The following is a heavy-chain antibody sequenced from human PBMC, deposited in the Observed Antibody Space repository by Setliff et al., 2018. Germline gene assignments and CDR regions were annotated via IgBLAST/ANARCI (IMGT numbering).Heavy chain of an antibody. CDR1: GFTFGDYA. V-gene: IGHV3-49*04. J-gene: IGHJ6*03. Sequence: GGSLRLSCTASGFTFGDYAMSWVRQAPGKGLEWVGFIRSKTDGGTTDYAAPVKGRFTISRDDSKNTLYLQMNSLKTEDTAVYYCTTGIVVEPTEGYYYYMDVWGKGTTVTVSS. D-gene: IGHD2-2*01. CDR3: TTGIVVEPTEGYYYYMDV. CDR2: IRSKTDGGTT.